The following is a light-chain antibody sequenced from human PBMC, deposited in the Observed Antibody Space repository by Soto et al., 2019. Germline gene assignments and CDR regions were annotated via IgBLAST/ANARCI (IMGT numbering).Light chain of an antibody. CDR3: QQYNNWPRAT. CDR2: RTS. CDR1: QSVSSN. J-gene: IGKJ4*01. V-gene: IGKV3-15*01. Sequence: EIVMTHSPATLSVSPWEIATLSCRASQSVSSNLAWYQQKPGQAPRLLMFRTSTRATGVPARFSGSGSGTEFNINISSLQSEDFAVYYCQQYNNWPRATFGGGTKVDIK.